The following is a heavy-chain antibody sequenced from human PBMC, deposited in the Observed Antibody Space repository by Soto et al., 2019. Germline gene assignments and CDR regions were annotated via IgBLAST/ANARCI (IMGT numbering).Heavy chain of an antibody. CDR3: AKYRNYPRDYLHY. Sequence: PGGSLRLSCAASGFTFSSYALSWVRQAPGKGLEWVSAISANGQGIYYADSVRGRFTISRDNSKNTIFLHMDSLRAEDTAVYYCAKYRNYPRDYLHYWGQGTLVTVSS. CDR2: ISANGQGI. CDR1: GFTFSSYA. J-gene: IGHJ4*02. D-gene: IGHD1-7*01. V-gene: IGHV3-23*01.